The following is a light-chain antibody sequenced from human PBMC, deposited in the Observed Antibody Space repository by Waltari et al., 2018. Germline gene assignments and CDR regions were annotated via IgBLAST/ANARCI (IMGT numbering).Light chain of an antibody. J-gene: IGKJ1*01. V-gene: IGKV3-11*01. Sequence: EIVMTQSPATLSLSPGETATLSCRASQSVDTSLAWYQQKPGQAPKLLVHNTYFRATGIPDRFSGSGSRTEFTLTINSLEPEDVGVYYCQQYSDLWTFGQGTKVEIK. CDR1: QSVDTS. CDR2: NTY. CDR3: QQYSDLWT.